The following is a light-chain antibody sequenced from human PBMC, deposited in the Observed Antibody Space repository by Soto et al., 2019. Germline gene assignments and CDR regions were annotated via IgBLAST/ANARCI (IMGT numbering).Light chain of an antibody. CDR3: GTWDSNLRSYV. J-gene: IGLJ1*01. Sequence: QSVLTQPPSVSAAPGQKVTISCSGSSSNIGNNFVSWYQHLPGTAPTLLIYGNNKRPSGIPDRLSGSKSGTSATLGITGLQTGDEADYYCGTWDSNLRSYVFGPGTKVIVL. CDR1: SSNIGNNF. CDR2: GNN. V-gene: IGLV1-51*02.